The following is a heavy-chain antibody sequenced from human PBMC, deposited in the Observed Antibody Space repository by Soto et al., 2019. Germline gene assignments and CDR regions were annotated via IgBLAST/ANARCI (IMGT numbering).Heavy chain of an antibody. Sequence: PSETLSLTCTVSGGSISSGGYYWSWIRQHPGKGLEWIGYIYCSGSTYYNPSLKSRVTISVDTSKNQFSLKLSSVTAADTAVYYCAREYCSGGSCYSNWFDPWGQGTLVTVSS. CDR1: GGSISSGGYY. V-gene: IGHV4-31*03. CDR2: IYCSGST. CDR3: AREYCSGGSCYSNWFDP. D-gene: IGHD2-15*01. J-gene: IGHJ5*02.